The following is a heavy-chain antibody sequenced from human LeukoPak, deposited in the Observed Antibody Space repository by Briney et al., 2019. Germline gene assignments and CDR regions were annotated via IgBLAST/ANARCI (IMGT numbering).Heavy chain of an antibody. CDR1: GYSFTSYW. Sequence: GESLKISCKGSGYSFTSYWITWVRQMPGKGLEWMGRIDPSDSYTNYSPSFQGHVTISADKSTSTAYLQWSSLKASDTAVHYCARQGVAAAGTDHWGQGTLVTVSS. V-gene: IGHV5-10-1*01. CDR3: ARQGVAAAGTDH. D-gene: IGHD6-13*01. J-gene: IGHJ4*02. CDR2: IDPSDSYT.